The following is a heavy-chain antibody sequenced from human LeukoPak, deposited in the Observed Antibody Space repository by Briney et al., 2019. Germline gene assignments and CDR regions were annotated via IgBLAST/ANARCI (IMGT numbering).Heavy chain of an antibody. CDR1: GFTFSSYG. V-gene: IGHV3-23*01. CDR2: ISGSGGST. Sequence: QTGGSLRLSCAASGFTFSSYGMSWVRQAPGKGLEWVSAISGSGGSTYYADSVKGRFTISRDNSKNTLYLQMNSLRAEDTAVYYCAKFGGDTYYYYYMDVWGKGTTVTISS. CDR3: AKFGGDTYYYYYMDV. D-gene: IGHD2-21*02. J-gene: IGHJ6*03.